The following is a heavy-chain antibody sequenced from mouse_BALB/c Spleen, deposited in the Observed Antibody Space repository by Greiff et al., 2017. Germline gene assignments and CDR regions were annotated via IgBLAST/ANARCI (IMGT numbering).Heavy chain of an antibody. CDR2: ISDGGSYT. CDR1: GFTFSDYY. J-gene: IGHJ1*01. D-gene: IGHD1-1*01. Sequence: EVKLMESGGGLVKPGGSLKLSCAASGFTFSDYYMYWVRQTPEKRLEWVATISDGGSYTYYPDSVKGRFTISRDNAKNNLYLQMSSLKSEDTAMYYCARGPHYYGSSYWYFDVWGAGTTVTVSS. CDR3: ARGPHYYGSSYWYFDV. V-gene: IGHV5-4*02.